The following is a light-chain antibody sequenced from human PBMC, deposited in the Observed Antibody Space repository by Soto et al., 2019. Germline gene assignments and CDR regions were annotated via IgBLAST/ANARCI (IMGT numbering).Light chain of an antibody. Sequence: EIVLTQSPGTLSLSPGQRATLSCRASQSISSNFLAWYQQKPGQAPRLLIYATSSRATGIPGRFSGSGSGTDFTLTISSLQPDDFAVYYCQQRSNWPPLTFGQGTRLEIK. CDR2: ATS. V-gene: IGKV3D-20*02. CDR3: QQRSNWPPLT. CDR1: QSISSNF. J-gene: IGKJ5*01.